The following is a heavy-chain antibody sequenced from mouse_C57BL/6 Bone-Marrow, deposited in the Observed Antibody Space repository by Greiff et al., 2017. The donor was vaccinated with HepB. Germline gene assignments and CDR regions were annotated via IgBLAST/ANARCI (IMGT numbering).Heavy chain of an antibody. CDR2: IYPGSGNT. CDR3: ARTRKLRGLAD. V-gene: IGHV1-66*01. J-gene: IGHJ3*01. D-gene: IGHD1-3*01. Sequence: QVQLQQPGPELVKPGASVKISCKASGYSFTSYYIHWVKQRPGQGLEWIGWIYPGSGNTKYNEKFKGKATLTADTSSSTAYMQLSSLTSEDSAVYYCARTRKLRGLADWGQGTLVTVSA. CDR1: GYSFTSYY.